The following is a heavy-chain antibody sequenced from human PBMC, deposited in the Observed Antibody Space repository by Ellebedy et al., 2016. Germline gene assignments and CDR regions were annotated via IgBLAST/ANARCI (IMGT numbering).Heavy chain of an antibody. D-gene: IGHD1-26*01. V-gene: IGHV3-48*04. CDR2: ISSTGQTT. J-gene: IGHJ6*02. Sequence: GGSLRLSCAASGFSFSSYSMSWVRQAPGKGLEWLSYISSTGQTTYYADSVRGRFTISRDNSKNTVYLNMNSLRAEDTAIYYCARGPREATDYYYYYYGMDDWGQGTTVTVTS. CDR3: ARGPREATDYYYYYYGMDD. CDR1: GFSFSSYS.